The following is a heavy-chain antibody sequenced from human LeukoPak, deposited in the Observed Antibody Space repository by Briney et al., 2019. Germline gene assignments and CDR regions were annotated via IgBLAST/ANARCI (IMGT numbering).Heavy chain of an antibody. CDR2: IYHSGSA. Sequence: PSETLSLTCAVSGYSISSGYQWAWIRQSPGKGLEWIGSIYHSGSAHYNPSLKSRVTISVDTSKNQFSLKLSSVTAADTAVYYCARVRYSSSWYNAFDIWGQGTMVTVSS. V-gene: IGHV4-38-2*01. J-gene: IGHJ3*02. CDR3: ARVRYSSSWYNAFDI. D-gene: IGHD6-13*01. CDR1: GYSISSGYQ.